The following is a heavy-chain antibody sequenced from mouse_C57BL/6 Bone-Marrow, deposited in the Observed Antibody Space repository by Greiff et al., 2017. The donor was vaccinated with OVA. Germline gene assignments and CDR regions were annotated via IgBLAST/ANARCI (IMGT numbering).Heavy chain of an antibody. D-gene: IGHD1-1*01. Sequence: VQLQQSGAELVRPGASVKLSCTASGSNIKDDYMHWVKQRPEQGLEWIGWIDPENGDTEYASKFQGKATITADTSSNTAYLQLSSLTSEDTAVYYCTAIYYYGSSSYGFDYWGQGTTLTVSS. V-gene: IGHV14-4*01. J-gene: IGHJ2*01. CDR3: TAIYYYGSSSYGFDY. CDR1: GSNIKDDY. CDR2: IDPENGDT.